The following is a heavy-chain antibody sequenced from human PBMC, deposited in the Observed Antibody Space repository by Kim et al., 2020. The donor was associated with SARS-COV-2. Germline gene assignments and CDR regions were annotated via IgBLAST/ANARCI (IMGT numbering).Heavy chain of an antibody. J-gene: IGHJ4*02. V-gene: IGHV1-46*01. CDR3: ARSWDFFSYFDY. D-gene: IGHD1-26*01. Sequence: YAQKFQGRVTMTRDTSTSTVYMELSSLRSEDTAVYYCARSWDFFSYFDYWGQGTLVTVSS.